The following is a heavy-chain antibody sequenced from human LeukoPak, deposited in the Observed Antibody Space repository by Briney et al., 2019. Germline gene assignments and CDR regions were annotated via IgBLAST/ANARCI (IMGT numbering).Heavy chain of an antibody. CDR1: GGSFSGYY. J-gene: IGHJ6*03. V-gene: IGHV4-34*01. CDR2: INHSGST. Sequence: SETLSLTCAVYGGSFSGYYWSWIRQPPGKGLEWIGEINHSGSTNYNPSLKSRVTISVDTSKNQFSLKLSSVTAADTAVYYRARALKAPLYCYYMDVWGKGTTVIVSS. CDR3: ARALKAPLYCYYMDV.